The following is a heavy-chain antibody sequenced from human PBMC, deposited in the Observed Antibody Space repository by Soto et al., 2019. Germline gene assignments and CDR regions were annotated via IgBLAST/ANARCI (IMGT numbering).Heavy chain of an antibody. Sequence: QVQLQESGPGLVKPSQTLSLTCTVSGGSISTGGYYWSWIRQHPGKGLEWIGYIYYSGSTYYNPSLKSRVTISVDTSKNQFSLKLSSVTAADTAVYYGARYCSSTSCYAHDAFDIWGEGTMVTVSS. V-gene: IGHV4-31*03. CDR3: ARYCSSTSCYAHDAFDI. D-gene: IGHD2-2*01. CDR1: GGSISTGGYY. J-gene: IGHJ3*02. CDR2: IYYSGST.